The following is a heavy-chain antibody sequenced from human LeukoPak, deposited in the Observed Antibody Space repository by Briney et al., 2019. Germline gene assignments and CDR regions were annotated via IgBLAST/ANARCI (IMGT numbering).Heavy chain of an antibody. CDR2: VYSGGST. J-gene: IGHJ4*02. D-gene: IGHD4-17*01. Sequence: GGSLRLSCAASGLTVSNNYMSWVRQPPGKGLEWVSVVYSGGSTYYADSVKGRFTISRDNAKNSLYLQMNSLRAEDTAVYYCARAEDGDYGDYWGQGTLVTVSS. CDR3: ARAEDGDYGDY. CDR1: GLTVSNNY. V-gene: IGHV3-53*01.